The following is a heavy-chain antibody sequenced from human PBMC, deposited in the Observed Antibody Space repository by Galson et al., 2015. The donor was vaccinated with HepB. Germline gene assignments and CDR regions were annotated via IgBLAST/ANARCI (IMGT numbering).Heavy chain of an antibody. J-gene: IGHJ4*02. CDR3: ASGYSSGWYFAH. CDR1: GFTFNRYA. V-gene: IGHV3-30-3*01. CDR2: ISIDGSNK. D-gene: IGHD6-19*01. Sequence: SLRLSCAVSGFTFNRYAMHWVRQAPGKGPDWVAVISIDGSNKYYADSMKGRFTISRDNSENTVYLQMNSLRVEDTAVYYCASGYSSGWYFAHWGQGTLVTVSS.